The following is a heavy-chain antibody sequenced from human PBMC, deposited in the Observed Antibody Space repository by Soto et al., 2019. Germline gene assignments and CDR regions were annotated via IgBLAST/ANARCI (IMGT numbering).Heavy chain of an antibody. J-gene: IGHJ6*02. V-gene: IGHV3-33*01. Sequence: GGSLRLSCAASGFTFSSYGMHWVRQAPGKGLEWVAVIWYDGSNKYYADSVKGRFTISRDNSKNTLYLQMNRLRAEDTAVYYCARPTFTYYYDSSGSGMDVWGQGTTVTVSS. CDR3: ARPTFTYYYDSSGSGMDV. D-gene: IGHD3-22*01. CDR1: GFTFSSYG. CDR2: IWYDGSNK.